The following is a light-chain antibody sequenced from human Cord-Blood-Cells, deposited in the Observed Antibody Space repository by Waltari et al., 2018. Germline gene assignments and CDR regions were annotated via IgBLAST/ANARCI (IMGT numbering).Light chain of an antibody. CDR2: EGS. J-gene: IGLJ3*02. V-gene: IGLV2-23*01. Sequence: HSALTQTTSVSGSPGQSITISCTGTSSDVGSYNLFSWYQQHPGKAPKLMIYEGSKRPSGVSNRFSGSKSGNTASLTISGLQAEDEADYYCCSYAGSSTWVFGGGTKLTVL. CDR3: CSYAGSSTWV. CDR1: SSDVGSYNL.